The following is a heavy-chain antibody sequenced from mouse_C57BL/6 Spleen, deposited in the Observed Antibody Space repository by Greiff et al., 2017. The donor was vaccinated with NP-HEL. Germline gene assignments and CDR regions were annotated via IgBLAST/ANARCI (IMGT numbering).Heavy chain of an antibody. J-gene: IGHJ2*01. CDR3: ARSLSNFDY. Sequence: EVKVVESGGGLVQPGGSLSLSCAASGFTFTDYYMSWVRQPPGKALEWLGFIRNKANGYTTEYSASVKGRFTISRDNSQSILYLQMNALRAEDSATYYCARSLSNFDYWGQGTTLTVSS. V-gene: IGHV7-3*01. CDR1: GFTFTDYY. D-gene: IGHD1-1*01. CDR2: IRNKANGYTT.